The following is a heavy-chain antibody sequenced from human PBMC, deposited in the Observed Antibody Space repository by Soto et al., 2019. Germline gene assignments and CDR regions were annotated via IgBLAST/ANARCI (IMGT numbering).Heavy chain of an antibody. Sequence: QIQLQVSGPGLVKPPETLSLTCTVSGASVSTCSWSWFYQAPGKGLKWIGFMYFGGCFNDNPSLSSRATISVETSENQFSMKMTSVTAADTAVYYCARSYYDSTGFAVDPWGQGTLVTVSS. D-gene: IGHD3-22*01. CDR3: ARSYYDSTGFAVDP. V-gene: IGHV4-59*02. J-gene: IGHJ5*02. CDR1: GASVSTCS. CDR2: MYFGGCF.